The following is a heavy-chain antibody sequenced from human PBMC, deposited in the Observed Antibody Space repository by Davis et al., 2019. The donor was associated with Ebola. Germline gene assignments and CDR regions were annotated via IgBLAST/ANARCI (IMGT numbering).Heavy chain of an antibody. Sequence: PGGSLRLSCAASGFIFSSYVMSWVRQAPGKGLEWVSTLGTSADTYYADSVKGRFTISRDNSKNTLYLQMNSLRAEDTAIYYCARGAYGDYIVKAFDIWGQGTKVTVSS. J-gene: IGHJ3*02. V-gene: IGHV3-23*01. D-gene: IGHD4-17*01. CDR3: ARGAYGDYIVKAFDI. CDR1: GFIFSSYV. CDR2: LGTSADT.